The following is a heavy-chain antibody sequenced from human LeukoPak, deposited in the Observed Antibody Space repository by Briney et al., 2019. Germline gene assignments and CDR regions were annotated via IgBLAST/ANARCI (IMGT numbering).Heavy chain of an antibody. CDR3: AKVQGQAVVPRRFDY. CDR1: GFSFSTHA. V-gene: IGHV3-23*01. Sequence: GSLRLSCAASGFSFSTHAMSWVRQAPGKGLEWVSTIYYSGGNTYSADSVKGRFTISRDNAKNMLYLQMNSLSAEDTAIYYCAKVQGQAVVPRRFDYWGQGTLVTVSS. D-gene: IGHD4-23*01. CDR2: IYYSGGNT. J-gene: IGHJ4*02.